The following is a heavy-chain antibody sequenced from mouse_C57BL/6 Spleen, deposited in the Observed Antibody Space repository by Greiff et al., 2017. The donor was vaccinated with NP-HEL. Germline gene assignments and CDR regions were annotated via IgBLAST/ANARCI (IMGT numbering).Heavy chain of an antibody. D-gene: IGHD1-1*01. CDR3: ARSITTGAFDV. J-gene: IGHJ1*03. Sequence: EVKLMESGGGLVQPGGSLSLSCAASGFTFTDYYMSWVRQPPGKALEWLGFIRNKANGYTTEYSASVKGRFTISRDNSQSILYLQMNALRAEDSATYYCARSITTGAFDVWGTGTTVTVSS. CDR2: IRNKANGYTT. V-gene: IGHV7-3*01. CDR1: GFTFTDYY.